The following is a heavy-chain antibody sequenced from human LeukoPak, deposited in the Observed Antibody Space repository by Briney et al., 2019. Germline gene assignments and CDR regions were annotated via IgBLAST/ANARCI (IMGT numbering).Heavy chain of an antibody. J-gene: IGHJ4*02. D-gene: IGHD6-19*01. CDR2: IYSGGST. V-gene: IGHV3-53*01. CDR1: GFTVRTNY. CDR3: ARLYRAVAGSGYYFDY. Sequence: AGGSLRLSCAASGFTVRTNYMSWVRQAPGKGLEWVSVIYSGGSTYYAESLKGRVTISRDNSKNPLSLQMNSLGAEDTSVYSYARLYRAVAGSGYYFDYWGQGTLVTVSS.